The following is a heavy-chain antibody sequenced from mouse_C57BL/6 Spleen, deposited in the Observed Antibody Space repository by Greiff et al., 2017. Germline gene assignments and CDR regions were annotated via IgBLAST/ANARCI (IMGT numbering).Heavy chain of an antibody. V-gene: IGHV1-50*01. J-gene: IGHJ2*01. D-gene: IGHD1-1*01. CDR2: IDPSDSYT. CDR3: ARRGSYYYGSSYYFDY. CDR1: GYTFTSYW. Sequence: QVQLKQPGAELVKPGASVKLSCKASGYTFTSYWMQWVKQRPGQGLEWIGEIDPSDSYTNYNQKFKGKATLTVDTSSSTAYMQLSSLTSEDSAVYYCARRGSYYYGSSYYFDYWGQGTTLTVSS.